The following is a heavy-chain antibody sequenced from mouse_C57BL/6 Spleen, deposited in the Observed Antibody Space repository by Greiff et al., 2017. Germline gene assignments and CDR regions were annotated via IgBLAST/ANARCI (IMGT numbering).Heavy chain of an antibody. V-gene: IGHV6-3*01. CDR1: GFTFSNYW. J-gene: IGHJ1*03. D-gene: IGHD2-4*01. CDR2: IRLKSDNDAT. Sequence: EVQLKESGGGLVQPGGSMKLSCVASGFTFSNYWMNWVRQSPEKGLEWVAQIRLKSDNDATHYAVSEKGKFTISRDDYKSSVYLQMNNLSAEDTGIYYCTGLNYDDEGWDYDVWGTGATVTVSS. CDR3: TGLNYDDEGWDYDV.